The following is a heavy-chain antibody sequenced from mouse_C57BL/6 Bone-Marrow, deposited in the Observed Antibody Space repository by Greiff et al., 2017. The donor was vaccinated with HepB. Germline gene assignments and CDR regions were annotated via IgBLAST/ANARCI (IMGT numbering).Heavy chain of an antibody. CDR1: GYTFPSYW. D-gene: IGHD2-3*01. CDR3: ARGAGWLLRGFAY. Sequence: VQLQQPGAELVKPGASVKMSCKASGYTFPSYWITWVKPRPGQGLEWIGDIYPGSGSTNYNEKFKSKATLTVDTSSSTAYMQLSSLTSEDSAVSYCARGAGWLLRGFAYWGQGTLVTVSA. CDR2: IYPGSGST. J-gene: IGHJ3*01. V-gene: IGHV1-55*01.